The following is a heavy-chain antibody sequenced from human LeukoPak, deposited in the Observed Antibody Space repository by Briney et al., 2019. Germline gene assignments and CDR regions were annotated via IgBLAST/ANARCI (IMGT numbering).Heavy chain of an antibody. CDR3: TRGDYYDGSGYYFDF. V-gene: IGHV3-11*01. D-gene: IGHD3-22*01. Sequence: PGGSLRLSCAACGFTFSDYYMTWIRQAPGKGLEWVSYISHSGDTIYYANSVKGRFTISRDNAKNSLYLQMNSLRVEDTAVYYCTRGDYYDGSGYYFDFWGQGTLVTVSS. CDR1: GFTFSDYY. CDR2: ISHSGDTI. J-gene: IGHJ4*02.